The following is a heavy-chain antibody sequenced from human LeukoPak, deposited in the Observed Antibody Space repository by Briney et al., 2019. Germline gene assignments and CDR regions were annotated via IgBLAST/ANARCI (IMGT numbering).Heavy chain of an antibody. J-gene: IGHJ4*02. CDR1: GFIFSSYS. D-gene: IGHD3-3*01. CDR3: AKDPGEWLLYFDY. CDR2: ISYDGSKK. Sequence: GGSLRLSCAAAGFIFSSYSMHWVRQAPGKGLEWVAVISYDGSKKYYPESVRGRFTISRDNSKNTLYLQMNSLRAEDTAVYYCAKDPGEWLLYFDYWGQGTLVTVSS. V-gene: IGHV3-30*18.